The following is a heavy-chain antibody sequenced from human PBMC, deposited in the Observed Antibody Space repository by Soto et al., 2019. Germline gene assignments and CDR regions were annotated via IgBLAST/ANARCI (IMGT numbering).Heavy chain of an antibody. CDR2: INPSGGGT. D-gene: IGHD4-17*01. Sequence: QVQLVQSGAEVKKPGASVKVSCKASGYTFTRYYMHWVRQAPGQGLEWMGIINPSGGGTTYAQKFQGRVTMTSDTSTSTVYMELISLRSEDTAVYYCTRGSLTTVTSPIDYWGQGTLVTVSS. J-gene: IGHJ4*02. CDR1: GYTFTRYY. CDR3: TRGSLTTVTSPIDY. V-gene: IGHV1-46*03.